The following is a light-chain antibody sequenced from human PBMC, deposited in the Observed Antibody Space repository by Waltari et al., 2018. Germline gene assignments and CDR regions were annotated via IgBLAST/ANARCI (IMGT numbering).Light chain of an antibody. CDR3: NSYTSSSTLIL. CDR2: DVS. Sequence: QSALTQPASVSGSPGQSITISCPGTSSDIGGSNYVSWYQQHPGKAPKLMIYDVSHRPSGVSNRFSGSKSGNTAFLTISGLQAEDEADYYCNSYTSSSTLILFGGGTKLTVL. J-gene: IGLJ2*01. V-gene: IGLV2-14*03. CDR1: SSDIGGSNY.